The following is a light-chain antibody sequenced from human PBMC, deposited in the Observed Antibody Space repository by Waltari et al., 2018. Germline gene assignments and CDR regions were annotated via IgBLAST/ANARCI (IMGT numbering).Light chain of an antibody. CDR2: DVS. Sequence: AYNYVSWYQQHPGKAPKLMIYDVSNRPSGVSNRFSGSKSGNTASLAISGLRAEDEADYYCSSYTSSSTLHVFGTGTKVAVL. CDR3: SSYTSSSTLHV. V-gene: IGLV2-14*03. CDR1: AYNY. J-gene: IGLJ1*01.